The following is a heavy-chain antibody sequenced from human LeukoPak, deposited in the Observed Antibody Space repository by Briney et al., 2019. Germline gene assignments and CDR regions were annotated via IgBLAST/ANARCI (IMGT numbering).Heavy chain of an antibody. V-gene: IGHV4-59*01. J-gene: IGHJ3*02. CDR2: VDYSGST. CDR1: GGSITPYY. CDR3: ARRNPGAFDI. Sequence: SETLSLTXTVSGGSITPYYWTWIRQPPGKGLECIGSVDYSGSTNYNPSLKSRVTISIDTSKNQFSLNLSSVTAADTAVYYCARRNPGAFDIWGQGTMVTVSS.